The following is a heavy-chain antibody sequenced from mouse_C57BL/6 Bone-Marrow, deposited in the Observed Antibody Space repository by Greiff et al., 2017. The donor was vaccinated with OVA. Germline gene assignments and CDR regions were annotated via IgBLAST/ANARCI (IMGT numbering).Heavy chain of an antibody. D-gene: IGHD1-1*01. Sequence: QVQLQQPGAELVKPGASVKMSCKASGYTFTSYWITWVKQRPGQGLEWIGDIYPGSGSTNYNEKFKSKATLTVDTSSSTAYMQLSSLTSEDSAVYYCGREGYYGNYAMDYWGQGTSVTVSS. CDR1: GYTFTSYW. CDR2: IYPGSGST. J-gene: IGHJ4*01. V-gene: IGHV1-55*01. CDR3: GREGYYGNYAMDY.